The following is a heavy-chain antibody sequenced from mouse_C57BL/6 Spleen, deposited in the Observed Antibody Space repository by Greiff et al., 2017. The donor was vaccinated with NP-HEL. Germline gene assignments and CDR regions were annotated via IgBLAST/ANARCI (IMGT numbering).Heavy chain of an antibody. CDR1: GYTFTDYE. Sequence: QVQLKESGAELVRPGASVTLSCKASGYTFTDYEMHWVKQTPVHGLEWIGAIDPETGGTAYNQKFKGKAILTADKSSSTAYMELRSLTSEDSAVYYCTRGAARDYFDYWGQGTTLTVSS. D-gene: IGHD3-1*01. J-gene: IGHJ2*01. CDR2: IDPETGGT. V-gene: IGHV1-15*01. CDR3: TRGAARDYFDY.